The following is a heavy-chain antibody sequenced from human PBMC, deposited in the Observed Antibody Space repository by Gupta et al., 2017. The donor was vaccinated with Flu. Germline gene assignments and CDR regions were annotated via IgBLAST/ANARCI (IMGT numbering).Heavy chain of an antibody. V-gene: IGHV4-59*01. CDR2: IYYSGST. Sequence: VQLQASRPGLVKPSETLSLTCSASGGSNSSYYWSWFRQPPGKGLEWSGYIYYSGSTNYNPSLKSRVTISVDTSKNQFSLKLSSVTAADTAVYYCARRINYCSSTSCSNTYFDYWGQGTLVTVSS. CDR1: GGSNSSYY. J-gene: IGHJ4*02. CDR3: ARRINYCSSTSCSNTYFDY. D-gene: IGHD2-2*01.